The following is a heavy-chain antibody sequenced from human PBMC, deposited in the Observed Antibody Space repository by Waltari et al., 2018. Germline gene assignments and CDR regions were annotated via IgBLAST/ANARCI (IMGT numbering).Heavy chain of an antibody. CDR3: AKVEGGIVTRYYALDI. D-gene: IGHD3-16*02. CDR2: IRGSSSST. CDR1: GFTFGNSA. V-gene: IGHV3-23*01. Sequence: EVQLLESGGGLVQPGGSLRLSCAASGFTFGNSALTWVRQAPGKGMKWISGIRGSSSSTYYADSVKGRFTISRDKSKNTLYLQMNSLRVEDTAVYFCAKVEGGIVTRYYALDIWGQGTMVTVSS. J-gene: IGHJ3*02.